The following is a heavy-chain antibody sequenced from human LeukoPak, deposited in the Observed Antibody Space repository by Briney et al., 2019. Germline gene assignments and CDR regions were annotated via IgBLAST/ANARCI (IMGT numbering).Heavy chain of an antibody. Sequence: ETLSLTCAVYGGSFSGYYWSWIRQPPGKGLEWIGEINHSGSTNYNPSLKSRVTISVDTSKNQFSLKLSSVTAADTAVYYCARGRRYSSSPRGVWFDPWGQGTLVTVSS. V-gene: IGHV4-34*01. D-gene: IGHD6-6*01. CDR2: INHSGST. CDR3: ARGRRYSSSPRGVWFDP. CDR1: GGSFSGYY. J-gene: IGHJ5*02.